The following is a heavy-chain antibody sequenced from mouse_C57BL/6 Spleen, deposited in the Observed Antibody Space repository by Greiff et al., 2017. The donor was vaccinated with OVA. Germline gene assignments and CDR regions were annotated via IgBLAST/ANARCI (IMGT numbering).Heavy chain of an antibody. CDR2: IDPANGNT. V-gene: IGHV14-3*01. J-gene: IGHJ2*01. D-gene: IGHD1-1*01. CDR3: ASPYYYGSSPFDY. CDR1: GFNIKNTY. Sequence: EVQLQQSVAELVRPGASVKLSCTASGFNIKNTYMHWVKQRPEPGLEWIGRIDPANGNTKYAPKFPGKATITADTSSNTAYLQLSILTSEDTAIYYCASPYYYGSSPFDYWGQGTTLTVSS.